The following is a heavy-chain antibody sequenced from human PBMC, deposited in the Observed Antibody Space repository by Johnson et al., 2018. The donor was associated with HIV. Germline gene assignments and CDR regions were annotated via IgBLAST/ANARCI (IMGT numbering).Heavy chain of an antibody. CDR1: GFTFSGSV. V-gene: IGHV3-30*18. J-gene: IGHJ3*02. Sequence: QVQLVESGGAVVQPGTSLRLSCAASGFTFSGSVMHWVRQAPGKGLEWVAVISYDGRNKNYADSVKGRFIISRDTSKNTLYLQMNSLRAEDTAVYYCAKGYDSVLLIWGQGTMVTVSS. CDR3: AKGYDSVLLI. CDR2: ISYDGRNK. D-gene: IGHD3-22*01.